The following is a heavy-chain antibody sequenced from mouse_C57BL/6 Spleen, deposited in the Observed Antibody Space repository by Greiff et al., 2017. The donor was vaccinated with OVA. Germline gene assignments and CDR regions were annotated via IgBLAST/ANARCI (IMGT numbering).Heavy chain of an antibody. CDR1: GYTFTSYW. Sequence: QVQLQQPGAELVKPGASVKMSCKASGYTFTSYWITWVKQRPGQGLEWIGDIYPGSGSTNYNEKFKSKATLPVDTSSSTAYMQLSSLTSEDSAVYYCARSDSSGYPIDYWGQGTTLTVSS. CDR2: IYPGSGST. CDR3: ARSDSSGYPIDY. J-gene: IGHJ2*01. V-gene: IGHV1-55*01. D-gene: IGHD3-2*02.